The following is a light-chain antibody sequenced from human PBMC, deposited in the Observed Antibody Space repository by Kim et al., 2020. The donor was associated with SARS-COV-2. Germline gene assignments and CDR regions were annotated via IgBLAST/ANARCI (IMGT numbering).Light chain of an antibody. CDR2: GAS. CDR3: QQFGGSAGR. J-gene: IGKJ1*01. CDR1: QSVSSRY. Sequence: EIVLTQSPGTLSLSPGERATLACRASQSVSSRYLAWYQQKPGQAPRLLIYGASSRATGIPDRFSGSGAGTDFTLTISGRGPEDFAGDYWQQFGGSAGRFGRGAKVDIK. V-gene: IGKV3-20*01.